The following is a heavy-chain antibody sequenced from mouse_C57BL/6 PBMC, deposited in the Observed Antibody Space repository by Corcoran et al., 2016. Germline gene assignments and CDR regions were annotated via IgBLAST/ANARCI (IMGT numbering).Heavy chain of an antibody. CDR3: ARSYYYGSYYFDY. D-gene: IGHD1-1*01. Sequence: EVQLQQSGPVLVKPGASVKMSCKASGYTFTDYYMNWVKQSHGKSLEWIGVINPYNGGTSYNQKFKGKATLTGDKSSSTAYMELNSLTSEDSAVYYCARSYYYGSYYFDYWGQGTTLTVSS. J-gene: IGHJ2*01. V-gene: IGHV1-19*01. CDR1: GYTFTDYY. CDR2: INPYNGGT.